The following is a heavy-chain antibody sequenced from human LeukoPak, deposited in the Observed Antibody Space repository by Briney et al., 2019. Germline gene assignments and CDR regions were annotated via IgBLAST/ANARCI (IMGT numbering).Heavy chain of an antibody. CDR3: ANYLLRIGGSLRFFDY. V-gene: IGHV3-23*01. J-gene: IGHJ4*02. Sequence: GGSLRLSCAASGFTFSTYAVNWVRQAPGKGLEWVSTISGSGDSTYYADSVKGRFTISRDNSKDTLYLQMSSVRAEDTAVYYCANYLLRIGGSLRFFDYWGQGTLVTVSS. CDR1: GFTFSTYA. D-gene: IGHD1-26*01. CDR2: ISGSGDST.